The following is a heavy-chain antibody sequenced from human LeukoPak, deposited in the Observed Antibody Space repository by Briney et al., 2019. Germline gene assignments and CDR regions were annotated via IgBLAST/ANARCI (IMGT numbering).Heavy chain of an antibody. CDR2: IYYSGST. D-gene: IGHD3-22*01. Sequence: PSETLSLTCTVSGGSISSSSYYWGWIRQPPGKGLEWIGSIYYSGSTYYNPSLKSRVTISVDTSKNQFSLKLSSVTAADTAVYYCARDKDSSGYYYDDAFDIWGQGTMVTVSS. CDR1: GGSISSSSYY. V-gene: IGHV4-39*07. CDR3: ARDKDSSGYYYDDAFDI. J-gene: IGHJ3*02.